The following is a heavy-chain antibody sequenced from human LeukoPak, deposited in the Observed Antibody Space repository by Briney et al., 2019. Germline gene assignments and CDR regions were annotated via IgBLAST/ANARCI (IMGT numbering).Heavy chain of an antibody. CDR2: IYYSGST. J-gene: IGHJ4*02. CDR3: AREDSSGYYFSDY. D-gene: IGHD3-22*01. V-gene: IGHV4-39*07. CDR1: GGSISSSSYY. Sequence: SETLSLTCTVSGGSISSSSYYWGWIRQPPGKGLEWIGSIYYSGSTYYNPSLKSRVTMSVDTSKNQFSLKLSSVTAADTAVYYCAREDSSGYYFSDYWGQGTLVTVSS.